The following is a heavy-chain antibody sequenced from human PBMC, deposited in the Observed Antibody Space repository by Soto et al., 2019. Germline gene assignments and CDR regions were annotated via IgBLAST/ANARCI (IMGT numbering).Heavy chain of an antibody. CDR3: ARGSFRLAVAGNRGFLGY. J-gene: IGHJ4*02. D-gene: IGHD6-19*01. Sequence: ASVKVSCKASGYTFTGYYMHWVRQAPGQGLEWMGWINPNSGGTNYAQRFQGRVTMTRDTSISTAYMELSRLRSDDTAVYYCARGSFRLAVAGNRGFLGYWGQGTLVTVSS. CDR1: GYTFTGYY. V-gene: IGHV1-2*02. CDR2: INPNSGGT.